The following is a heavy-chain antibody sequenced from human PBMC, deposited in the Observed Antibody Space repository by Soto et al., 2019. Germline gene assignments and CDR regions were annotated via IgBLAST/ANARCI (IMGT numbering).Heavy chain of an antibody. V-gene: IGHV5-51*01. Sequence: GESLKISCKGSGYTFTNYWISWVRQMPGKGLEWMGIIYPGDSDTKYNPSFQGQVTISADKSITTTYLRWTSLKASDTAIYYCAASIFYYGMDVWGQGTTVTVCS. CDR3: AASIFYYGMDV. J-gene: IGHJ6*02. CDR1: GYTFTNYW. CDR2: IYPGDSDT.